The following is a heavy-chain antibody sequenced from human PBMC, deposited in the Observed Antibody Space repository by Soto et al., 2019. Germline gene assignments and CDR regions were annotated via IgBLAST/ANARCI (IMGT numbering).Heavy chain of an antibody. CDR2: ISSSSSYT. V-gene: IGHV3-11*06. CDR1: GFTFSDYY. CDR3: ARDGPSISTTSYCSGGSCYSSTHNRFDP. Sequence: NLGGSLRLSCAASGFTFSDYYMSWIRQAPGKGLEWVSYISSSSSYTNYADSVKARFTISRDNAKNSLYLQMNSLRAEDTAVYYCARDGPSISTTSYCSGGSCYSSTHNRFDPWGQGTLVTASS. D-gene: IGHD2-15*01. J-gene: IGHJ5*02.